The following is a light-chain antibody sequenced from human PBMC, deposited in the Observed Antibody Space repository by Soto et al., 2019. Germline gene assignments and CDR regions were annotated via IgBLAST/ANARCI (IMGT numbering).Light chain of an antibody. V-gene: IGLV2-14*03. J-gene: IGLJ1*01. Sequence: LTHASSVFRSPGRSLARSCLGDRRAVGGYNYVSWYQHHPGKAPTVMIYDVSNRPSGVSDRFSGSKSGNTASLTISGLQADYEADYYCRSYTSSSTYVFGTGTKVTVL. CDR3: RSYTSSSTYV. CDR2: DVS. CDR1: RRAVGGYNY.